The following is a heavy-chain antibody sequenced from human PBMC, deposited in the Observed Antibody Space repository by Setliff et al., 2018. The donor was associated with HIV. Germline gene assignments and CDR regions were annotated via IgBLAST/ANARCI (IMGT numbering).Heavy chain of an antibody. CDR3: ARLKGYSSGWYFDY. CDR2: IYYSGST. Sequence: SETLSLTCTVSGGSISSHYWSWIRQPPGKGLEWIGYIYYSGSTIYNPSLKSRVTISVDTFKNQFSLKLNSVTAADTAVYYCARLKGYSSGWYFDYWGQGTLVTVSS. J-gene: IGHJ4*02. V-gene: IGHV4-59*11. D-gene: IGHD6-19*01. CDR1: GGSISSHY.